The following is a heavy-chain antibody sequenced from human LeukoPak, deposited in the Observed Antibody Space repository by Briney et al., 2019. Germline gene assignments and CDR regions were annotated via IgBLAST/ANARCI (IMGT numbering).Heavy chain of an antibody. CDR3: AFGTGWFFNY. D-gene: IGHD6-19*01. Sequence: GGSLRLPCAASGFTFSSSLIHWVRQGPGKGPVWVSLINTDGRSTNYADSVKGRFTISRDNAKNTLYLHMDSLRAEDTAVYYCAFGTGWFFNYWGQGTLVTVSS. CDR1: GFTFSSSL. CDR2: INTDGRST. V-gene: IGHV3-74*01. J-gene: IGHJ4*02.